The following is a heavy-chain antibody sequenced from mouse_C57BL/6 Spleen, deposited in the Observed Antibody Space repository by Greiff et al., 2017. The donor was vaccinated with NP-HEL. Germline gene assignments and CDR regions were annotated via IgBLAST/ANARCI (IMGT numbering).Heavy chain of an antibody. D-gene: IGHD2-4*01. CDR1: GYSITSGYY. V-gene: IGHV3-6*01. CDR3: ARGDYDDWYFDV. Sequence: EVQLQESGPGLVKPSHSLSLTCSVTGYSITSGYYWNWIRQFPGNKLEWMGYISYDGSNNYNPSLKNRISITRDTSKNQFFLKLNSVTTEDTATYYCARGDYDDWYFDVWGTGTTVTVSS. J-gene: IGHJ1*03. CDR2: ISYDGSN.